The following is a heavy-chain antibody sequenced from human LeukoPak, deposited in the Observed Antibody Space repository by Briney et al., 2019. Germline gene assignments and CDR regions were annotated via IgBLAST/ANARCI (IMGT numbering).Heavy chain of an antibody. D-gene: IGHD3-10*01. V-gene: IGHV1-69*13. J-gene: IGHJ4*02. CDR3: ARSPMVRGVIITD. Sequence: ASVKVSCKASGGTFSSYAISWVRQAPGQGLEWMGGIIPIFGTANYAQKFQGRVTITADESTSTAYMELSRLRSDDTAVYYCARSPMVRGVIITDWGQGTLVTVSS. CDR2: IIPIFGTA. CDR1: GGTFSSYA.